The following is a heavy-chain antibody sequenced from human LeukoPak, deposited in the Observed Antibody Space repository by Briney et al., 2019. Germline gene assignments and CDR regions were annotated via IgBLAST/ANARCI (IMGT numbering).Heavy chain of an antibody. D-gene: IGHD2-15*01. J-gene: IGHJ6*03. CDR1: GGSISSGSYY. CDR2: IYTSGST. CDR3: ARGIVVVAQLGYYYYYMDV. Sequence: SETLSLTCTVSGGSISSGSYYWSWIRQPAGKGLEWIGRIYTSGSTNYNPSLKSRVTISVDTSKNQFSLKLSSVTAADTAVYYCARGIVVVAQLGYYYYYMDVWGKGTTVTISS. V-gene: IGHV4-61*02.